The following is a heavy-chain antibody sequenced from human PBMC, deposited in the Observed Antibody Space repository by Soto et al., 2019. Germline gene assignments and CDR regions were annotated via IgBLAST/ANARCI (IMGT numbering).Heavy chain of an antibody. V-gene: IGHV6-1*01. CDR1: GDSVSSTSAA. D-gene: IGHD6-19*01. Sequence: SPTLSLTCAISGDSVSSTSAAWSWIRQSPSRGLEWLGRTYYRSKWYSDYAVSVKSRITINPDTSKNQFPLQLNSVTPEDTAVYYCARGSYYSGWVWGQGTLVTVSS. CDR3: ARGSYYSGWV. J-gene: IGHJ4*02. CDR2: TYYRSKWYS.